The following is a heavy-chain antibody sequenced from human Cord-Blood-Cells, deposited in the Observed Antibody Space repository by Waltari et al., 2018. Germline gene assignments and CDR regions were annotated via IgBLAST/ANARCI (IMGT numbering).Heavy chain of an antibody. Sequence: EVQLVESGGGLVKPGGSLRLSCAASGFTFSSYSMNWVRQAPGKGLEWVSSISSSSSYIYYAEAVKGGFTISRDNAKNSLYLQMNSLRAEDTAVYYCARPYYDFWSGYYYFDYWGQGTLVTVSS. V-gene: IGHV3-21*01. CDR3: ARPYYDFWSGYYYFDY. CDR2: ISSSSSYI. J-gene: IGHJ4*02. D-gene: IGHD3-3*01. CDR1: GFTFSSYS.